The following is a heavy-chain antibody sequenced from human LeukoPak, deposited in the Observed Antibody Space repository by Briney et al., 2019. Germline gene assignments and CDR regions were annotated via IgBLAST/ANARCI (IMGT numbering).Heavy chain of an antibody. J-gene: IGHJ4*02. CDR3: AKEGEGHITMMALLTRDLDY. V-gene: IGHV3-48*01. Sequence: GGSLRLSCAASGFTFSSYSMNWVRQAPGKGLEWVSYISSSSSTIYYADSVKGRFTISRDNFKNTLYLQMNSLKAEDTAVYYCAKEGEGHITMMALLTRDLDYWGQGTLVTVSS. CDR2: ISSSSSTI. D-gene: IGHD3-22*01. CDR1: GFTFSSYS.